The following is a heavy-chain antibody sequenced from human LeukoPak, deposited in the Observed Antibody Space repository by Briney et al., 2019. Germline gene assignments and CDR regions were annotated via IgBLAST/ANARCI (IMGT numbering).Heavy chain of an antibody. D-gene: IGHD6-6*01. CDR3: ARGAGSSSPDIYYYYYYYMDV. Sequence: SDTLSLTCAVYGGSFSGFYWSGIRHPPGKGLEWTGEINHSGCTNYNPSLKSRVTISVDTSKNQFSLKLSSVTAADTAVYYCARGAGSSSPDIYYYYYYYMDVWGKGTTVTVSS. J-gene: IGHJ6*03. CDR2: INHSGCT. CDR1: GGSFSGFY. V-gene: IGHV4-34*01.